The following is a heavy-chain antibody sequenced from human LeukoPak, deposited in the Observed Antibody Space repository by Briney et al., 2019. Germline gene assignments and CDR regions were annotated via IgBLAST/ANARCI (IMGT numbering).Heavy chain of an antibody. J-gene: IGHJ6*04. D-gene: IGHD2-21*02. Sequence: GGSLRLSCAASGFTFRSYAMHWVRLAPGKGLEWVAVIPYDGINKYYADSVKGRFTISRDNINNILYLEMNSLISEDTAVYYCARATYCGGDCHSRGGRMDVWGKGTTVIVSS. CDR1: GFTFRSYA. CDR3: ARATYCGGDCHSRGGRMDV. CDR2: IPYDGINK. V-gene: IGHV3-30*04.